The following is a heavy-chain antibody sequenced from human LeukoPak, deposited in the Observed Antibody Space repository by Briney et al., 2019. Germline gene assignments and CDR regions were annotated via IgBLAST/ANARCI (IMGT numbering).Heavy chain of an antibody. CDR1: GDSVSTASNA. V-gene: IGHV6-1*01. CDR3: ARGPSYFQH. J-gene: IGHJ1*01. Sequence: SQTLSLTCAISGDSVSTASNAWYWIRQSPSRGLEWLGRTYYNSKWYTDYAVSVSGRTTINPDTSRNQLSLQLSFVTPEDTAVYYCARGPSYFQHWGQGTLVTASS. CDR2: TYYNSKWYT.